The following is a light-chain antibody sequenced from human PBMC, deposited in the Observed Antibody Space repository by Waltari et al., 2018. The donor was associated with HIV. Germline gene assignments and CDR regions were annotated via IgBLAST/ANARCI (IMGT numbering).Light chain of an antibody. CDR3: QQVNGYPLT. V-gene: IGKV1-9*01. CDR2: ATS. CDR1: QNIYSY. J-gene: IGKJ4*01. Sequence: DIQLTQSPSFLSASVGDRVTITCRASQNIYSYLAWYQQKPGRAPQVLIYATSTLQSGVPSRCSGSGSGTEFALTITNLQPDDFATYYCQQVNGYPLTFGGGTTVEI.